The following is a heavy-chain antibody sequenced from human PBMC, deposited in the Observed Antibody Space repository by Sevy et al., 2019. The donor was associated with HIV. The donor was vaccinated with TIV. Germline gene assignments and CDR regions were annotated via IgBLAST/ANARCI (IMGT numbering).Heavy chain of an antibody. CDR2: ISGSGGST. D-gene: IGHD2-15*01. CDR3: AKDSGCSGGSCYYYYYGMDV. J-gene: IGHJ6*02. V-gene: IGHV3-23*01. CDR1: GFTFSSYA. Sequence: GGSLRLSCAASGFTFSSYAMSWVRQAPGKGLEWVSAISGSGGSTYYADSVKDRFTISRDNSKNTLYLQMNSLRAEDTAVYYCAKDSGCSGGSCYYYYYGMDVWGQGTTVTVSS.